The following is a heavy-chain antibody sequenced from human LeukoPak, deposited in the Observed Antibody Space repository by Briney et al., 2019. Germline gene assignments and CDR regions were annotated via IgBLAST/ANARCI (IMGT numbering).Heavy chain of an antibody. CDR3: ARHWETSSWYVDY. CDR1: GGSISTYY. J-gene: IGHJ4*02. V-gene: IGHV4-59*08. Sequence: PSETLSLTCTVSGGSISTYYWSWIRQPPGKGLEWIAYIYYSGSTNYNPSLKSRVTISVDTSMNQLSLKPSSVTAADTAVYYCARHWETSSWYVDYWGQGTLVTVSS. D-gene: IGHD6-13*01. CDR2: IYYSGST.